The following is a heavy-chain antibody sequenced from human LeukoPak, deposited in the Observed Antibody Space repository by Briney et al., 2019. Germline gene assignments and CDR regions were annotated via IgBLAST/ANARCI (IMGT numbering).Heavy chain of an antibody. J-gene: IGHJ3*02. CDR2: ISSSGSTI. CDR3: ARDPGDYYDSSGYYFRDAFDI. V-gene: IGHV3-11*04. D-gene: IGHD3-22*01. CDR1: GFTFSDYY. Sequence: GGSLRLSCAASGFTFSDYYMSWISQAPGKGLEWVSYISSSGSTIYYADSVKGRFTISRDNAKNSLYLQMNSLRAEDTAVYYCARDPGDYYDSSGYYFRDAFDIWGQGTMVTVSS.